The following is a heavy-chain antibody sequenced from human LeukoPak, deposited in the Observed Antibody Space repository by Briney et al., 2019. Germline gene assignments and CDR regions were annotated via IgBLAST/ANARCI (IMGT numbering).Heavy chain of an antibody. J-gene: IGHJ4*02. CDR1: GGTLSSYA. CDR3: ARADSSGYSLDENFDY. Sequence: SVKVSCKASGGTLSSYALNWVRQAPGQGLEWIGRIIPIFAIVNYAQNFQGRVTITADKSTNTAYMELSSLRFEDAAFYYCARADSSGYSLDENFDYWGQGTLVTVSS. V-gene: IGHV1-69*04. CDR2: IIPIFAIV. D-gene: IGHD3-22*01.